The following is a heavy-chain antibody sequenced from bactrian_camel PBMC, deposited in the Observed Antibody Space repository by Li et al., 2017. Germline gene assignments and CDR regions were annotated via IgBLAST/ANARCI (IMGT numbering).Heavy chain of an antibody. D-gene: IGHD4*01. Sequence: HVQLVESGGGSVQIGGSLTLACTASRGFDDADAEWGWFRQAPGKECELVSSIESDGTTVYSDSAKGRFAISRDSNKKTVFLQMDSLKPEDTAVYYCAASGFRHYRDYRVPANRGQGTQVTVS. CDR2: IESDGTT. J-gene: IGHJ4*01. V-gene: IGHV3S60*01. CDR1: GFDDADAE. CDR3: AASGFRHYRDYRVPAN.